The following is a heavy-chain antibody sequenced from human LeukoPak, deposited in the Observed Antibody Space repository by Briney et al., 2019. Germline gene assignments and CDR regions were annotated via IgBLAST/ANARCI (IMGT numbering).Heavy chain of an antibody. J-gene: IGHJ4*02. CDR3: TRGLEPATAIPGLDY. CDR1: GFTFSNAW. Sequence: SGGSLRLSCAASGFTFSNAWMSWVRQAPGKGLEWVGRIKSKTDGGTTDYAAPVKGRFTISRDDSKSIAYLQMNSLKTEDTAVYYCTRGLEPATAIPGLDYWGQGTLVTVSS. V-gene: IGHV3-15*01. CDR2: IKSKTDGGTT. D-gene: IGHD2-2*02.